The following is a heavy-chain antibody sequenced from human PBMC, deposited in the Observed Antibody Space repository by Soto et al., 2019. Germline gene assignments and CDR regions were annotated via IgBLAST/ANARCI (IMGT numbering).Heavy chain of an antibody. Sequence: PGESLKISCKGSGYSFTSYWISWVRQMPGKGLEWMGRIDPSDSYTNYSPSFQGHVTISADKSISTAYLQWSSLKASDTAMYYCARRRAVAGSGYYYYYGMDVWGQGTTVTVSS. CDR3: ARRRAVAGSGYYYYYGMDV. V-gene: IGHV5-10-1*01. CDR2: IDPSDSYT. D-gene: IGHD6-19*01. J-gene: IGHJ6*02. CDR1: GYSFTSYW.